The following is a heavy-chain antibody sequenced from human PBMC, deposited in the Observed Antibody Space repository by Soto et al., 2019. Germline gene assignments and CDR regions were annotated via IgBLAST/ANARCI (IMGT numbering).Heavy chain of an antibody. CDR1: GYTFTSYY. Sequence: ASVKVSCKASGYTFTSYYMHWVRQAPGQGLEWMGIINPSGGSTSYAQKFQGRVTMTRDTSTSTVYMELSSLRSEDTAVYYRARDLTAFIGSPGANYFDYWGQGTLVTVSS. D-gene: IGHD1-26*01. CDR2: INPSGGST. J-gene: IGHJ4*02. CDR3: ARDLTAFIGSPGANYFDY. V-gene: IGHV1-46*01.